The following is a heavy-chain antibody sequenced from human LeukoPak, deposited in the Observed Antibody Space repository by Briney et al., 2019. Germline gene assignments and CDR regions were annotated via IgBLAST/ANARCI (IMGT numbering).Heavy chain of an antibody. CDR1: GFTFSSSA. J-gene: IGHJ6*02. V-gene: IGHV3-23*01. CDR3: ATPPGEGTTENYGMDV. Sequence: GGSLRLSCAASGFTFSSSAMSWVRQAPGKGLEWVSGISGSGGSTYYADSVKGRFTISRDNSKNTLYLQMNSLRAEDTAVYYCATPPGEGTTENYGMDVWGQGTTVTVSS. CDR2: ISGSGGST. D-gene: IGHD2/OR15-2a*01.